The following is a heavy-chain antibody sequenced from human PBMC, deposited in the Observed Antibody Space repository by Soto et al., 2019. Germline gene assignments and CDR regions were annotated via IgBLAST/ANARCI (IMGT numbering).Heavy chain of an antibody. Sequence: GGSLRLSCAASGFTFSSYWMSWVRQAPGKGLEWVANIKQDGSEKYYVDSVKGRFTISRDNAKNSLYLQMNSLRAEDTAVYYCARDRGDWYYYYYMDVWGKGTTVTVSS. CDR1: GFTFSSYW. J-gene: IGHJ6*03. CDR2: IKQDGSEK. V-gene: IGHV3-7*01. D-gene: IGHD2-21*02. CDR3: ARDRGDWYYYYYMDV.